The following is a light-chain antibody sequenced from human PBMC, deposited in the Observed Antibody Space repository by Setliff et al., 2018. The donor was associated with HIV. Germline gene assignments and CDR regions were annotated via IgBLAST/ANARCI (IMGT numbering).Light chain of an antibody. V-gene: IGLV2-14*03. J-gene: IGLJ1*01. Sequence: QSALTQPRSVSGSPGQSVTLSCTGSSSDVGAYNYVSWYQQHPGTAPKLMIYDVINRASGVSDRFSGSKSVNTASLTISGLLAEDEADYYCSSYTSSGTYVFGTGTKVTVL. CDR1: SSDVGAYNY. CDR3: SSYTSSGTYV. CDR2: DVI.